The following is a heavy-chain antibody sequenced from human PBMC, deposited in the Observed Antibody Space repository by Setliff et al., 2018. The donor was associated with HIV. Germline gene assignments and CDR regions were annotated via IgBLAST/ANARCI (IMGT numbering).Heavy chain of an antibody. V-gene: IGHV3-66*01. D-gene: IGHD3-22*01. CDR3: ARTISNYYDSSGYYGHYFDY. J-gene: IGHJ4*02. CDR2: IYSGGST. CDR1: GFTVSSNY. Sequence: GGSLRLSCAVSGFTVSSNYMGWVRQAPGKGLEWVSVIYSGGSTYYADSVKGRFTISRDTSKNTLYLQMNSLRAEDTAVYYCARTISNYYDSSGYYGHYFDYWGQGTLVTVSS.